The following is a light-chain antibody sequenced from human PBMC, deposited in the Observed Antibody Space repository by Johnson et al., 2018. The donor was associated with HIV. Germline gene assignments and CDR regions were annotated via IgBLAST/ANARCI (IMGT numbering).Light chain of an antibody. V-gene: IGLV1-51*01. CDR2: DNN. CDR3: GTWENSLSTGAA. CDR1: SSNIGNNY. Sequence: QPVLTQPPSVSAAPGQKVTISCSGSSSNIGNNYVSWYQQLPGTAPKLLIYDNNTRPSGLPDRFSGSKSGTSATLGIAVLPPGDEADYYCGTWENSLSTGAAVGTGTKVTVL. J-gene: IGLJ1*01.